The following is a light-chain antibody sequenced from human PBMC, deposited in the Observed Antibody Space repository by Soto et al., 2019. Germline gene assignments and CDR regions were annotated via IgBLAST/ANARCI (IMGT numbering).Light chain of an antibody. J-gene: IGLJ2*01. CDR1: NIGSKS. CDR2: YDS. CDR3: QVWDSSSDRDVV. Sequence: SYELTQPPSVSVAPGKTARITCGGNNIGSKSVHWYQQKPGQAPVLVIYYDSDRPSGTPERCSGSNSGNTATLTISRVEAGDEADYYCQVWDSSSDRDVVFGGGTKLTVL. V-gene: IGLV3-21*04.